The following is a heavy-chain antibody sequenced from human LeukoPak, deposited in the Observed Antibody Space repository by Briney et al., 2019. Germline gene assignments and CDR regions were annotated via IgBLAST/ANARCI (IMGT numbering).Heavy chain of an antibody. CDR3: AKDDRGSGWPTYYYYYGMDV. CDR1: GFTFSSYG. CDR2: IWYDGSNK. Sequence: GRSLRLSCAASGFTFSSYGMHWVRQAPGKGLEWVAVIWYDGSNKYYADSVKGRFTISRDNSKNTLYLQMNSLRAEDTAVYYCAKDDRGSGWPTYYYYYGMDVWGQGTTVTVSS. D-gene: IGHD6-19*01. V-gene: IGHV3-33*06. J-gene: IGHJ6*02.